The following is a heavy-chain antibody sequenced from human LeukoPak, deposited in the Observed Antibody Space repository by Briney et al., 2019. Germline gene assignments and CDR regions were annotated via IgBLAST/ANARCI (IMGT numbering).Heavy chain of an antibody. V-gene: IGHV4-39*07. CDR3: AALSGSYYKGNY. J-gene: IGHJ4*02. CDR2: IYYSGST. D-gene: IGHD1-26*01. Sequence: PSETPSLTCTVSGGSISSYSYYWGWIRQPPGKELEWIANIYYSGSTYYNPSLKSRVTISVDRSKNQFSLKLSSVTAADTAVYYCAALSGSYYKGNYWGQGTLVTVSS. CDR1: GGSISSYSYY.